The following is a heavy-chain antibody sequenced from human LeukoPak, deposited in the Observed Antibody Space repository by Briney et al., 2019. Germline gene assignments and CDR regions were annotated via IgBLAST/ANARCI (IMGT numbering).Heavy chain of an antibody. CDR2: ISSSSSYT. V-gene: IGHV3-11*06. CDR3: ARALNIVVVPAAAFDI. Sequence: AGGSLRLSCAASGFTFSDYYRSWIRQAPGKGLEWVSYISSSSSYTNYADSVKGRFTISRDNAKNSLYLQMNSLRAEDTAVYYCARALNIVVVPAAAFDIWGQGTMVTVSS. D-gene: IGHD2-2*01. J-gene: IGHJ3*02. CDR1: GFTFSDYY.